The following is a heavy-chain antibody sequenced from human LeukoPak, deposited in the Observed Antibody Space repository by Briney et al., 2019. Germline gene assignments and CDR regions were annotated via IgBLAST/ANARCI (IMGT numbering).Heavy chain of an antibody. V-gene: IGHV4-4*02. J-gene: IGHJ5*02. CDR3: ASRSYWYWFDP. Sequence: SETLSLTCAVSGGSISSSNWWSWVRPPPGKGLEWIGEIYHSGSTNYNPSLKSRVTISVDTSKNQFSLKLSSVTAADTAVYYCASRSYWYWFDPWGQGTLVTVSS. CDR2: IYHSGST. D-gene: IGHD2-15*01. CDR1: GGSISSSNW.